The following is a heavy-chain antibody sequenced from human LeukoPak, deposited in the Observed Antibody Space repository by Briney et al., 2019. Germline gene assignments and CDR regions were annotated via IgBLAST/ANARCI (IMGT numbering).Heavy chain of an antibody. CDR2: IYYTGST. V-gene: IGHV4-39*07. J-gene: IGHJ4*02. Sequence: PSETLSLTCTVSGGSISSSAYYWGWIRQPPGKGLEWIGTIYYTGSTYYNPSLKSRVTISVDTSKDQFSLKLSSVTAADTAVYYCATGIAAAGTDYWGQGTLVTVSS. CDR3: ATGIAAAGTDY. D-gene: IGHD6-13*01. CDR1: GGSISSSAYY.